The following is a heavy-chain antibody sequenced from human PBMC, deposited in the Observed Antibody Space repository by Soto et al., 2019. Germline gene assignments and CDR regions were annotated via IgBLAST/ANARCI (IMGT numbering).Heavy chain of an antibody. Sequence: ASVKVSCKASGYTFTGYYMHWVRQAPGQGLEWMGWINPNSGGTNYAQKFQGWVTMTRDTSISTAYMELSRLRSDDTAVYYCARSFYYGSGSYPDWGQGTLVTVSS. CDR3: ARSFYYGSGSYPD. D-gene: IGHD3-10*01. CDR2: INPNSGGT. V-gene: IGHV1-2*04. CDR1: GYTFTGYY. J-gene: IGHJ4*02.